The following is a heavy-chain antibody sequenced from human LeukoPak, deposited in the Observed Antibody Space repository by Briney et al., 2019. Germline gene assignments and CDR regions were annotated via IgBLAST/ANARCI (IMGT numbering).Heavy chain of an antibody. CDR3: AKDHDLGY. D-gene: IGHD7-27*01. V-gene: IGHV3-23*01. CDR2: ISGSGGST. J-gene: IGHJ4*02. Sequence: GGSLRRSCAASGFTFSSYAMSWVRQAPGKGLEWVSAISGSGGSTYYADSVKGRSTISRDTSKNTLYLQMNSRRAEDTAVYYCAKDHDLGYWGQGTLVTVSS. CDR1: GFTFSSYA.